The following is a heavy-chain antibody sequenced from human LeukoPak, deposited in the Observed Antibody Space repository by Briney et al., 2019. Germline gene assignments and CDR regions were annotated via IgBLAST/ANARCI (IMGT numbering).Heavy chain of an antibody. CDR2: INPSGGST. CDR1: GYTFTSYY. CDR3: ARDLSGYDPY. D-gene: IGHD5-12*01. Sequence: ASVKVSCKASGYTFTSYYIHWVRQAPGQSLEWMGIINPSGGSTSYAQKFQGRVTMTRDTSTSTVYMELSSLRSVDTAVYYCARDLSGYDPYWGQGTLVTVSS. J-gene: IGHJ4*02. V-gene: IGHV1-46*01.